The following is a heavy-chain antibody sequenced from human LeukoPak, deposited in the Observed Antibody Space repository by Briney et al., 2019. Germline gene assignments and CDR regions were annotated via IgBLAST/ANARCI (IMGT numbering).Heavy chain of an antibody. D-gene: IGHD3-22*01. CDR2: ISGSGGST. V-gene: IGHV3-23*01. J-gene: IGHJ4*02. CDR1: GFTFSSYA. Sequence: GGSLRLSCAASGFTFSSYAMSWVRQAPGKGLEWVSAISGSGGSTYYADSVKGRFTISRDNSKNTLYLQMNSLRAEDTAVYYCARGGGDYYDSSGYVNWGQGTLVTVSS. CDR3: ARGGGDYYDSSGYVN.